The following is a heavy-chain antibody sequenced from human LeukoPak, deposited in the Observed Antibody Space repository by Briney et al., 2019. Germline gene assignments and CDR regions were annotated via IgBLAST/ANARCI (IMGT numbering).Heavy chain of an antibody. CDR1: GFTLSSYA. J-gene: IGHJ4*02. Sequence: GGTLRLSRAASGFTLSSYAMSWVREAPGRGREWVSGIRGRGCITLCADSVKGRFDIHRDNSKSTVFLQMNSLRVEDTAIYCCAKRDVSDSSTYSPLCACWGQGTLVTVSS. V-gene: IGHV3-23*01. CDR2: IRGRGCIT. CDR3: AKRDVSDSSTYSPLCAC. D-gene: IGHD2/OR15-2a*01.